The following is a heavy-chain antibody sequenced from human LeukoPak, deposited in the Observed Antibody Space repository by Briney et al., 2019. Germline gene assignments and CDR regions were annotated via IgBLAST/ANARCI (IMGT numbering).Heavy chain of an antibody. CDR1: GGSFRGYY. J-gene: IGHJ5*02. Sequence: SETLSLTCAVYGGSFRGYYWSWIRQPPGKGLEWIGEINHSGSTNYNPSLKSRVTISVDTSKNQFSLKLSSVTAADTAVYYCARLKKDIVLMVYARYANWFDPWGQGTLVTVSS. CDR2: INHSGST. D-gene: IGHD2-8*01. V-gene: IGHV4-34*01. CDR3: ARLKKDIVLMVYARYANWFDP.